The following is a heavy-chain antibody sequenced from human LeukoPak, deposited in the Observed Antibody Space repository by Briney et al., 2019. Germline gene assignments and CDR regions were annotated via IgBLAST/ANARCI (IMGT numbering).Heavy chain of an antibody. D-gene: IGHD3-22*01. Sequence: GGSLRLSCAASGFTFSSYSMNWVRQAPGKGLEWVSSISSSSSYIYYADSVKGRFTISRDNAKNSLHLQMNSLRAEDAAVYYCAREGYYYDSSGYYDAFDIWGQGTMVTVSS. CDR3: AREGYYYDSSGYYDAFDI. CDR1: GFTFSSYS. V-gene: IGHV3-21*01. CDR2: ISSSSSYI. J-gene: IGHJ3*02.